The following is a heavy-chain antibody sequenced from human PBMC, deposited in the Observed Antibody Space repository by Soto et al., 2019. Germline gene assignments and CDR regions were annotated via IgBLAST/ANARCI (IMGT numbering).Heavy chain of an antibody. CDR2: LSAYNGDT. V-gene: IGHV1-18*01. D-gene: IGHD1-26*01. Sequence: QVQLVQSGAEVKKPGASVRVSCKTSGYTFINYGITGVRQAPGQGLEWMGWLSAYNGDTSSSEKLQDRFTMTTDTSTNTVYMDLRSLTSDDTAVYYCARWSAIVGGAEALDVWGQGTMVIVSS. CDR3: ARWSAIVGGAEALDV. CDR1: GYTFINYG. J-gene: IGHJ3*01.